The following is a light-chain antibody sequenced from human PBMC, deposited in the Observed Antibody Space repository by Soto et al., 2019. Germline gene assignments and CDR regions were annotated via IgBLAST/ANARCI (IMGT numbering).Light chain of an antibody. V-gene: IGKV1-5*01. J-gene: IGKJ1*01. Sequence: DIQMTQSPSTLSASVGARVTITCRASEDIRKYLAWYQQKPGKAPNLLISNASSLESGVPSRFSGSGSGTEFDLTISSLQPDDFASYYCLQSKSYSTFGQGTKVEIK. CDR3: LQSKSYST. CDR1: EDIRKY. CDR2: NAS.